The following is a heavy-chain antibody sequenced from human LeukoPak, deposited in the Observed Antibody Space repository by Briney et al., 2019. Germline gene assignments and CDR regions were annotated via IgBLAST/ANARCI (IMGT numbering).Heavy chain of an antibody. CDR1: GYTFTSYD. CDR3: ARNNYYDSSGYYSNPFDY. D-gene: IGHD3-22*01. J-gene: IGHJ4*02. Sequence: ASVKVSCKASGYTFTSYDINWVRQATGQGLEWMGWMNPNSGNTGYAQKFQGRVTMTRNTSISTAYMELSSLRSEDTAVYCCARNNYYDSSGYYSNPFDYWGQGTLVTVSS. CDR2: MNPNSGNT. V-gene: IGHV1-8*01.